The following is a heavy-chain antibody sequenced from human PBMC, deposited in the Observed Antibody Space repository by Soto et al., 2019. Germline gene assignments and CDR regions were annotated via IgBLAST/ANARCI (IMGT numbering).Heavy chain of an antibody. CDR3: ATDVSATVTYDD. Sequence: GGSLRLSCAASGFTFSSYGMHWVRQAPGNGLEWVAVISYDGSNKYYADSVKGRFTISRDNSKNTLYLQMNSLRAEDTAVYYCATDVSATVTYDDWGEGSLVTVSS. D-gene: IGHD4-17*01. V-gene: IGHV3-30*03. CDR2: ISYDGSNK. J-gene: IGHJ4*02. CDR1: GFTFSSYG.